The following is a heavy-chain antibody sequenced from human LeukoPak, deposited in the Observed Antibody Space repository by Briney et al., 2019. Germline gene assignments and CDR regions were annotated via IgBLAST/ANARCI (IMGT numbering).Heavy chain of an antibody. V-gene: IGHV3-48*01. CDR3: ARDGSPYHAFDI. CDR1: GFTFSSYS. Sequence: GGSLRLSCAASGFTFSSYSMNWVRQAPGKGLGWVSYISSSSSTIYYADSVKGRFTISRENAKNSLFLQMNSLRAGDTAVYYCARDGSPYHAFDIWGQGTMVTVSS. J-gene: IGHJ3*02. CDR2: ISSSSSTI.